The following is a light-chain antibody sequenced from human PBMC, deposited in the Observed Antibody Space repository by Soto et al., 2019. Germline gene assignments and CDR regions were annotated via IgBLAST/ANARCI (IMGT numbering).Light chain of an antibody. Sequence: QSVLTQPASVSGSPGQSITISCTGTSSEVGGYNYVSWYQQHPGKAPKLMIYDVSNRPSGVSNRFSGSKSGNTASLTISGLQAEDEADYYCSSYTSSSTPWVFGGGTKLTVL. J-gene: IGLJ3*02. CDR3: SSYTSSSTPWV. CDR1: SSEVGGYNY. V-gene: IGLV2-14*01. CDR2: DVS.